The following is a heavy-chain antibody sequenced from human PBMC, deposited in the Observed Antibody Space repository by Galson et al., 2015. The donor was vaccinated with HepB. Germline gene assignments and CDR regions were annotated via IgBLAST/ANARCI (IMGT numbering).Heavy chain of an antibody. J-gene: IGHJ5*02. CDR3: ARAALGWFAR. Sequence: SLRLSCAASGFTFSDSCMSWIRQAPGKGLEWVSYICPGYNTIKYADSVKGRFTISRDNVKKSLYLQMNILKVGDTAVYYCARAALGWFARWGQGSLVIVSS. CDR1: GFTFSDSC. D-gene: IGHD3-16*01. V-gene: IGHV3-11*01. CDR2: ICPGYNTI.